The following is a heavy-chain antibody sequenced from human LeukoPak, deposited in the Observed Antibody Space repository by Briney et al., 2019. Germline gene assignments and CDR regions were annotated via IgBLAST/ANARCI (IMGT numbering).Heavy chain of an antibody. D-gene: IGHD4-23*01. CDR2: INPSGGST. Sequence: ASVKVSFKSSGYTFTSYYMHWVRQAPGQGLEWMGIINPSGGSTSIAQKCQGRVTMTRDMSTSTDYMELSSLRSEDTTVYYCARDNSVEDTAWWFDPWGQGTLVTVSS. CDR1: GYTFTSYY. V-gene: IGHV1-46*01. CDR3: ARDNSVEDTAWWFDP. J-gene: IGHJ5*02.